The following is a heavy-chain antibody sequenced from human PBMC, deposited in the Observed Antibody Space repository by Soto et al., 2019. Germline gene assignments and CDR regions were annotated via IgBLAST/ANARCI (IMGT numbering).Heavy chain of an antibody. CDR1: GFTFSSYG. CDR3: AKGCRSSSWFPLDYFDY. J-gene: IGHJ4*02. V-gene: IGHV3-30*18. D-gene: IGHD6-13*01. Sequence: GGSLRLSCAASGFTFSSYGMHWVRQAPGKGLEWVAVISYDGSNKYYADSVKGRFTISRDNSKNTLYLQMNSLRAEDTAVYYCAKGCRSSSWFPLDYFDYWGQGTLVTVSS. CDR2: ISYDGSNK.